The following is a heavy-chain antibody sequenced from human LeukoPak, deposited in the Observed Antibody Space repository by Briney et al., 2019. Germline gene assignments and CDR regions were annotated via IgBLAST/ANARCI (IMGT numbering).Heavy chain of an antibody. CDR3: ANHRQGVVPAAFDY. V-gene: IGHV3-23*01. D-gene: IGHD2-2*01. CDR2: ISGSGGST. J-gene: IGHJ4*02. CDR1: GFTFSSYA. Sequence: PGASLRLSCAASGFTFSSYAMSWVRQAPGKGLEWVSAISGSGGSTYYADSVKGRFTISRDNSKNTLYLQMNSLRAEDTAVYYCANHRQGVVPAAFDYWGQGTLVTVSS.